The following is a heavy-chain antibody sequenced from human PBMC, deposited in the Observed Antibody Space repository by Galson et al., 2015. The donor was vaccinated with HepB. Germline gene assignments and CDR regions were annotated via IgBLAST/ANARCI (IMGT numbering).Heavy chain of an antibody. CDR2: IYPGDSDT. CDR3: ARSVYSSSWDYYYYYGMDV. Sequence: QSGAEVKKPGESLKISCKGSGYSFTSYWIGWVRQMPGKGLEWMGIIYPGDSDTRYSPSFQGQVTISADKSISTAYLQWSSLKASDTAMYYCARSVYSSSWDYYYYYGMDVWGQGTTVTVSS. J-gene: IGHJ6*02. CDR1: GYSFTSYW. V-gene: IGHV5-51*01. D-gene: IGHD6-13*01.